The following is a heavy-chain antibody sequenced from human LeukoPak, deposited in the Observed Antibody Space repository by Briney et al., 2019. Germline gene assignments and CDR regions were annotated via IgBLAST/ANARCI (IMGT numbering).Heavy chain of an antibody. D-gene: IGHD2-21*02. Sequence: GGSLRLSCAASGFTFRSYEMNWVRQAPGKGLEWVSYISSSGSTIYYADSVKGRFTISRDNAKSSLYLQMNSLRAEDTAVYYCARDVPAYCGGDCPNPYWGQGTLVTVSS. CDR1: GFTFRSYE. V-gene: IGHV3-48*03. J-gene: IGHJ4*02. CDR3: ARDVPAYCGGDCPNPY. CDR2: ISSSGSTI.